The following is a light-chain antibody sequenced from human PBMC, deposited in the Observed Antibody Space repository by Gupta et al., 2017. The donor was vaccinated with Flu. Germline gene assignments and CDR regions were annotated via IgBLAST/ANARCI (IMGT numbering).Light chain of an antibody. Sequence: EIVLTQSPGTLSLSPGERATLSCRASQSVSSNNLAWYQQKPGQAPRLLISGASSKAPGIPDRFSGSGSGTDFTLTISRLEPEDFAVYSCQQCGSSPWTFGQGAKVEIK. J-gene: IGKJ1*01. CDR2: GAS. V-gene: IGKV3-20*01. CDR3: QQCGSSPWT. CDR1: QSVSSNN.